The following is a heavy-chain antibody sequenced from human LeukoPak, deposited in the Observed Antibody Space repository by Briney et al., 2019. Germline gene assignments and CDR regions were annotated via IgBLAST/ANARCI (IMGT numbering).Heavy chain of an antibody. V-gene: IGHV3-9*01. CDR1: GFTFDDHA. CDR3: ARASYYYDTSGLGAFDI. CDR2: INWDGSRI. D-gene: IGHD3-22*01. Sequence: GGSLRLSCAASGFTFDDHAMYWVRQAPGKGLEWVSGINWDGSRIGYADAVEGRFTISRDSAKNSLYLQMNSLRTEDTALYYCARASYYYDTSGLGAFDIWGQGTLVTVSS. J-gene: IGHJ3*02.